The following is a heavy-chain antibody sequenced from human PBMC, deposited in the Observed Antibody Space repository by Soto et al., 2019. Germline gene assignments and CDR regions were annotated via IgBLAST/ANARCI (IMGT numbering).Heavy chain of an antibody. CDR1: GFTFSRFD. CDR3: AKTVSIAVVAAPNFDS. Sequence: EVQLLESGGGLVQPGGSLRLSCAASGFTFSRFDMSWVRQAPGKGLQWVAGISLGGGSTYYTDSVKGRFTISRDNSQKTLYLQMNSLRGEDTAVYYCAKTVSIAVVAAPNFDSWGQGTLVSVSS. D-gene: IGHD2-15*01. V-gene: IGHV3-23*01. CDR2: ISLGGGST. J-gene: IGHJ4*02.